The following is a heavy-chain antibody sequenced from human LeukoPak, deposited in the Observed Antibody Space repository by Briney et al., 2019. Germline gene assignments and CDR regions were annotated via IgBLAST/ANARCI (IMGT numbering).Heavy chain of an antibody. D-gene: IGHD3-10*01. V-gene: IGHV4-38-2*02. CDR3: ARDHHYYGSGSGNMIGAFDI. J-gene: IGHJ3*02. Sequence: SETLSLTCTVSGYSISSGYYWGWIRQPPGKGLEWIGSIYQSGSTYYNPSLKSRVTMSVDTSKNQFSLKLSSVTAADTAVYYCARDHHYYGSGSGNMIGAFDIWGQGTMVTVSS. CDR2: IYQSGST. CDR1: GYSISSGYY.